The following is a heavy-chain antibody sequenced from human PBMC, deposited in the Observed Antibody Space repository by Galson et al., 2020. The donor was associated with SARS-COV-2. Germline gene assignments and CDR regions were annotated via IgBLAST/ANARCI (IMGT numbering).Heavy chain of an antibody. CDR1: GGSISSSSYY. V-gene: IGHV4-39*01. D-gene: IGHD3-9*01. CDR3: GRQIWTGYYSCYYFDY. CDR2: IYYSESN. J-gene: IGHJ4*02. Sequence: SETLSLTCTVSGGSISSSSYYWGWIRQPPGEGLEWIGSIYYSESNYYNPSLTSRVTRSVDTSKNQFYLKLSSVTAADTAVYYCGRQIWTGYYSCYYFDYWGQGTLVTVSS.